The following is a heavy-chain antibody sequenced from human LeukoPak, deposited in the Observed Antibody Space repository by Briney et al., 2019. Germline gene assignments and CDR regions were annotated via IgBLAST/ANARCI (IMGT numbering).Heavy chain of an antibody. CDR2: ISWNSGSI. Sequence: PGGSLRLSCAASGFTFDVYAMHWVRQAPGKGLEWVSGISWNSGSIGYADSVKGRFTISRDNAKNSLYLQMNSLRAEDMALYYCAKDTSVVFDAFDIWGQGTMVTVSS. D-gene: IGHD2-15*01. V-gene: IGHV3-9*03. CDR3: AKDTSVVFDAFDI. J-gene: IGHJ3*02. CDR1: GFTFDVYA.